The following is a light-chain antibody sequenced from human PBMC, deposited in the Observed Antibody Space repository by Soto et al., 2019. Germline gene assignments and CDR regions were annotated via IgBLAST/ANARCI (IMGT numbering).Light chain of an antibody. Sequence: EIVLTQSPGTLSLSPGERATLSCRTSQSVSKYLAWYQQKPGQAPRLFIYDASNRATGIPARFSGSGSGTDFTLTISSLEPEDFAVYYCQQSSNWPPLTFGGGTKVEIK. CDR3: QQSSNWPPLT. V-gene: IGKV3-11*01. J-gene: IGKJ4*01. CDR2: DAS. CDR1: QSVSKY.